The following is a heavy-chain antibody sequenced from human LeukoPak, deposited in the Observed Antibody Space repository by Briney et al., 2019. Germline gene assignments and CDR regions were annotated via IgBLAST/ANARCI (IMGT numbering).Heavy chain of an antibody. CDR1: GGTFSSYA. J-gene: IGHJ4*02. Sequence: GASVKVSCKASGGTFSSYAISWVRQAPGQGLEWMGWISAYKGKTNYAQRLQGRVTMTTDTSTSTAYMELRSLRSDDTAVYYCARSPFVVVPAALDYWGQGTLVTVSS. D-gene: IGHD2-2*01. V-gene: IGHV1-18*01. CDR2: ISAYKGKT. CDR3: ARSPFVVVPAALDY.